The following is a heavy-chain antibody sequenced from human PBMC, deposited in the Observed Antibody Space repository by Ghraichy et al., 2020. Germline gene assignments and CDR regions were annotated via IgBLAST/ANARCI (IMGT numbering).Heavy chain of an antibody. J-gene: IGHJ4*02. V-gene: IGHV3-48*03. D-gene: IGHD3-16*01. Sequence: GESLNISCAASGFTLSTYEMTWVRQAPGKGLEWVSFIDKSGTIIYHADSVKGRFTISRDTAKNSLYLQMNSLRAEDTALYYCVRRGGGDFDSWGQGTLVTVSS. CDR2: IDKSGTII. CDR1: GFTLSTYE. CDR3: VRRGGGDFDS.